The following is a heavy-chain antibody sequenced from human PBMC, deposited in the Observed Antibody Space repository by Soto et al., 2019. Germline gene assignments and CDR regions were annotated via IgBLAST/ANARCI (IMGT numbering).Heavy chain of an antibody. CDR1: GGSVSSGSYY. Sequence: SETLSLTCTVSGGSVSSGSYYWSWIRQPPGKGLEWIGYIYYSGSTNYNPSLKSRVTISVDTSKNQFSLKLSSVTAADTAVYYCARGAIPKRYCSGGSCYSNWFDPWGQGTLVTVSS. V-gene: IGHV4-61*01. D-gene: IGHD2-15*01. CDR3: ARGAIPKRYCSGGSCYSNWFDP. J-gene: IGHJ5*02. CDR2: IYYSGST.